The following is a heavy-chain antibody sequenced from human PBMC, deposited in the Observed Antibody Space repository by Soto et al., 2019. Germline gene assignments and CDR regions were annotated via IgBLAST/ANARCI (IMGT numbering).Heavy chain of an antibody. D-gene: IGHD4-17*01. V-gene: IGHV4-39*01. J-gene: IGHJ6*02. CDR1: GGSISSSSYY. CDR2: IYYSGST. Sequence: SETLSLTCTVSGGSISSSSYYWGWIRQPPGKGLEWIGSIYYSGSTYYNPSLKSRVTISVDTSKNQFSLKLSSVTAADTAVYYCARPLGDFDYGDYYYYYGMDVWGQGTTVTVSS. CDR3: ARPLGDFDYGDYYYYYGMDV.